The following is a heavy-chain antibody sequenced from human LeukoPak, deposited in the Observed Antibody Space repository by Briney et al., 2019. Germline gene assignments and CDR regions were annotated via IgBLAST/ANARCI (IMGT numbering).Heavy chain of an antibody. Sequence: ASVKVSCKASGYTFTSYYMHWVRQAPGQGLEWMGIINPSGGSTSYVQKFQGRVTMTRDTSTSTVYMELSSLRSEDTAVYYCARDPAHYDSSGYYDYWGQGTLVTVSS. CDR3: ARDPAHYDSSGYYDY. V-gene: IGHV1-46*01. D-gene: IGHD3-22*01. CDR2: INPSGGST. CDR1: GYTFTSYY. J-gene: IGHJ4*02.